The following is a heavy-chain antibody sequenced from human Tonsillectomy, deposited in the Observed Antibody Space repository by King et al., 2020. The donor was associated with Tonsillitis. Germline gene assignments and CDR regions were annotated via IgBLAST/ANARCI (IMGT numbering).Heavy chain of an antibody. CDR1: GFIFSIYG. CDR3: AKEEVGFDY. Sequence: VQLVESGGGGVQPGRSLRLACAASGFIFSIYGMHWVRQAPGQGLEWVAVKAYDCSNEKYADSVKGRFTISRDNSKNPLYLQMNSLRVEDTAVYYCAKEEVGFDYWGQGTLVTVSS. V-gene: IGHV3-30*18. J-gene: IGHJ4*02. CDR2: KAYDCSNE.